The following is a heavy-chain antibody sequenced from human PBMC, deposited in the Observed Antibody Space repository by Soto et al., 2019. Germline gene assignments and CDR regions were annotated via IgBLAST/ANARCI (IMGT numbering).Heavy chain of an antibody. J-gene: IGHJ4*01. CDR3: TKDVSRDIVADD. CDR2: IKISGETT. V-gene: IGHV3-23*01. D-gene: IGHD3-16*02. CDR1: GFAFSTCA. Sequence: PGGSLRHSCAASGFAFSTCAMSWVRQATGKGPEWVSTIKISGETTFSAHPVKGRFTTSRDDSKNTLYLQMDSLRVEDTATYYGTKDVSRDIVADDWANGT.